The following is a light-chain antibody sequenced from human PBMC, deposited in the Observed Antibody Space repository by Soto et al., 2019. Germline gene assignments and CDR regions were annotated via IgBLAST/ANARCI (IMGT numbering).Light chain of an antibody. CDR2: GAS. V-gene: IGKV3-20*01. CDR1: QSVSSSY. CDR3: HQYDSSPLT. J-gene: IGKJ4*01. Sequence: EIVLTQSPGTLSLSPGERATLSCRASQSVSSSYLAWYQQKPGQAPRLLIYGASSMATGIPDTFSGSGSGTDFTLTISRLEPEDFAVYYCHQYDSSPLTFGGGTKVEIK.